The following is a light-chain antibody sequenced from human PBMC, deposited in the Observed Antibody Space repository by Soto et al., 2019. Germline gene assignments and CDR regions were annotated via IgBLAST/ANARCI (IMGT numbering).Light chain of an antibody. CDR3: CSYAGNNNLV. J-gene: IGLJ3*02. V-gene: IGLV2-8*01. CDR2: EVN. Sequence: QSALTQPPSASGSPGQSVTISCTGTSSDVGNYDYVSWYQQHPGKAPKLMIYEVNKRPSGVPDRFSGSKSGNTASLTVSGLQAEDEADYYCCSYAGNNNLVFGGGTKLTVL. CDR1: SSDVGNYDY.